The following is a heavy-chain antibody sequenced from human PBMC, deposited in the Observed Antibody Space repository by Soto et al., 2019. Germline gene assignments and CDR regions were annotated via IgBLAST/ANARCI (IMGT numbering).Heavy chain of an antibody. Sequence: EVQLAESGGGLIQPGGSLRLSCATSGFTFSRYWIHWVRQAPGEGLVWVSRISGDGVHTDYAESVKGRFTVSRDIAKSTGHLQMNNLRADDTAIYYCARLGFVGEGDFWGQGILVTVSS. D-gene: IGHD3-16*01. CDR3: ARLGFVGEGDF. CDR1: GFTFSRYW. J-gene: IGHJ4*02. CDR2: ISGDGVHT. V-gene: IGHV3-74*01.